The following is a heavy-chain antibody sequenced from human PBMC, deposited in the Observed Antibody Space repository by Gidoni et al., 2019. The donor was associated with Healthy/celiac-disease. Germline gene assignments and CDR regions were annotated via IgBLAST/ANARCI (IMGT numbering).Heavy chain of an antibody. J-gene: IGHJ4*02. D-gene: IGHD4-17*01. V-gene: IGHV3-23*01. Sequence: EVQLLESGGGLVQPGGSLRLSCAASGFTFSSYAMSGVRQAPGKGLEWVSAIRGSGGRTYYADSVKGRFTIARDNSKNTLYLQMNSMRAEDTAVYYCAKDPYGEGVDYWGQGTLVTVSS. CDR3: AKDPYGEGVDY. CDR2: IRGSGGRT. CDR1: GFTFSSYA.